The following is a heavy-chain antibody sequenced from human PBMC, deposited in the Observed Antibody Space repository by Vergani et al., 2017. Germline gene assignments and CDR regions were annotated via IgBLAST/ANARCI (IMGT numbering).Heavy chain of an antibody. CDR3: ARGGGGDYLFDS. J-gene: IGHJ4*02. D-gene: IGHD4-17*01. V-gene: IGHV3-23*01. Sequence: EVQLLESAGGLVQPGGSLRLSCEASGFTFINYAMSWVRQAPGKGLEWVATLSGSGSTTFSTASVKGRFTISSDNYKNTLFLQMNSLKDNDTARSSCARGGGGDYLFDSWGQGTLVTVSS. CDR1: GFTFINYA. CDR2: LSGSGSTT.